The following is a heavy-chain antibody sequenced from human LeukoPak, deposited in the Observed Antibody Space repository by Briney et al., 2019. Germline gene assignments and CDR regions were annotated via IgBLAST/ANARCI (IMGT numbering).Heavy chain of an antibody. J-gene: IGHJ6*03. CDR2: INPSGGST. CDR1: GGTFSSYA. V-gene: IGHV1-46*01. Sequence: ASVKVSCKASGGTFSSYAISWVRQAPGQGLEWMGIINPSGGSTSYAQKFQGRVTMTRDMSTSTVYMELSSLRSEDTAVYYCARDLVRSGTHDPVDYYYMDVWGKGTTVTVSS. CDR3: ARDLVRSGTHDPVDYYYMDV. D-gene: IGHD1-26*01.